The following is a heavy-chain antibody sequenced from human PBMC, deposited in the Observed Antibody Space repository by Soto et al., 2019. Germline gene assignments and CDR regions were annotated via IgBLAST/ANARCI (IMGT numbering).Heavy chain of an antibody. J-gene: IGHJ4*02. D-gene: IGHD4-17*01. V-gene: IGHV3-30*18. Sequence: PGGSLRLSCAASGFTFSSYGMHWVRQAPGKGLEWVAVISYDGSNKYYADSVKGRFTISRDNSKNTLYLQMNSLRAEDTAVYYCAKGRFLDDYGDYCVDYWGQGTLVTVSS. CDR1: GFTFSSYG. CDR2: ISYDGSNK. CDR3: AKGRFLDDYGDYCVDY.